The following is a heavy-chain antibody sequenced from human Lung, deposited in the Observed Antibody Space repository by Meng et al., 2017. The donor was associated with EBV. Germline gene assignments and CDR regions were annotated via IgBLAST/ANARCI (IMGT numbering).Heavy chain of an antibody. Sequence: QVQLQESGPGLVKPSRTLSLTCTVSGGSISSDGYDWGWIRQHPGKGLEWIGYIYYSGSTYSTPSLKSRVTISVDTSKNQFSLKLSSVTAADTAVYYCAATVNDGYFDYWGQGTLVTVSS. V-gene: IGHV4-31*03. CDR3: AATVNDGYFDY. D-gene: IGHD4-11*01. CDR2: IYYSGST. CDR1: GGSISSDGYD. J-gene: IGHJ4*02.